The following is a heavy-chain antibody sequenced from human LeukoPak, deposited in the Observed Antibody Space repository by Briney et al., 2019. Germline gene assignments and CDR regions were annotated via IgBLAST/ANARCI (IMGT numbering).Heavy chain of an antibody. Sequence: GRSLRLSCAASGFTFSSYAMHWVRQAPGKGLEWVAVISYDGSNKYYADSVKGRFTISRDNSKNTLYLQMNSLRAEDTAVYYCARDRSGYDIFTGWVYWGQGTLVTVSS. D-gene: IGHD3-9*01. CDR1: GFTFSSYA. CDR3: ARDRSGYDIFTGWVY. J-gene: IGHJ4*02. V-gene: IGHV3-30*04. CDR2: ISYDGSNK.